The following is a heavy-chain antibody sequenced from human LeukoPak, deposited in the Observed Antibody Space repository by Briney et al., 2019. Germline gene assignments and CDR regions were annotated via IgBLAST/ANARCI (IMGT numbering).Heavy chain of an antibody. J-gene: IGHJ4*02. D-gene: IGHD4-17*01. V-gene: IGHV3-11*04. Sequence: GGSLRLSCAASGFTFSDYYMSWIRQAPGKGLGWVSYISSSGSTIYYADSVKGRFTISRDNAKNSLYLQMNSLRAEDTAVYYCARTDYGAPMDPYFDYWGQGTLVTVSS. CDR1: GFTFSDYY. CDR2: ISSSGSTI. CDR3: ARTDYGAPMDPYFDY.